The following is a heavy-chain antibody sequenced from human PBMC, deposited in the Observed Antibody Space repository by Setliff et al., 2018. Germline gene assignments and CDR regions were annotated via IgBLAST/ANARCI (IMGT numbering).Heavy chain of an antibody. CDR3: ARPGRSNYWDSFDY. CDR2: IWSDGNNQ. CDR1: GFTLSTYW. D-gene: IGHD3-10*01. V-gene: IGHV3-33*08. J-gene: IGHJ4*02. Sequence: GGSLRLSCAASGFTLSTYWMSWVRQVPGKGLEWVAMIWSDGNNQFYPGSVKGRFTISRDNAKNSLYLQMNSLRADDTAVYYCARPGRSNYWDSFDYWGQGTLVTVSS.